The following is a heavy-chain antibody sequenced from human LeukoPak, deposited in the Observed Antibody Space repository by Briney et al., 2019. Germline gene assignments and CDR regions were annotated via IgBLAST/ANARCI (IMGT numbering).Heavy chain of an antibody. CDR1: GYTFTGYH. Sequence: ASVKVSCKASGYTFTGYHMHWVRQAPGQGLEWMGRINPNSGDTNYAQKFQGRVTMTRDTSISTAYVELSRLRSDDTAVYYCARGGYDFVYYYYGMDVWGQGTTVTVSS. CDR2: INPNSGDT. V-gene: IGHV1-2*06. D-gene: IGHD3-3*01. CDR3: ARGGYDFVYYYYGMDV. J-gene: IGHJ6*02.